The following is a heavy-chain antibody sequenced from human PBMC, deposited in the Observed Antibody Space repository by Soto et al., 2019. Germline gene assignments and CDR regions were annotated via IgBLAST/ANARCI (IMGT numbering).Heavy chain of an antibody. Sequence: QITLKESGPTLVKPTQTLTLTCTFSGFSLSTSGVGVGWIRQPPGKALEWLALIYWDDDKRYSPSLKSRLTITHDTSKSQVALTMTNMDPVDTATYYCAHTYYDYAPVPFDYWGQGTLVTVSS. V-gene: IGHV2-5*02. J-gene: IGHJ4*02. CDR2: IYWDDDK. D-gene: IGHD3-22*01. CDR3: AHTYYDYAPVPFDY. CDR1: GFSLSTSGVG.